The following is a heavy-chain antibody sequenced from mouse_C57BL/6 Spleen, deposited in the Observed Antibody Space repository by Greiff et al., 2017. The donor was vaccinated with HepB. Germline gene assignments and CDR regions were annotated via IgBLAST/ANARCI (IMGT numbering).Heavy chain of an antibody. D-gene: IGHD2-5*01. CDR2: IYPGDGDT. Sequence: QVQLQQSGPELVKPGASVKISCKASGYAFSSSWMNWVKQRPGKGLEWIGRIYPGDGDTNYNGKFKGKATLTADKSSSTAYMQLSSLTSEDSAVYFCGGWALYSNYAVWGTGTTVTVSS. CDR1: GYAFSSSW. V-gene: IGHV1-82*01. CDR3: GGWALYSNYAV. J-gene: IGHJ1*03.